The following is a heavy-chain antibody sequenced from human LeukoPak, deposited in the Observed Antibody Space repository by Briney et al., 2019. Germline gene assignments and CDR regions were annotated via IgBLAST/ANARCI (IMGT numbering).Heavy chain of an antibody. Sequence: GGSLRLSCAASGFTFSSYWMSWVRQAPGKGLEWVANIKQDGSEKYYVDSVKGRFTISRDNAKNSLYLQMNSLRAEDTAVYYCARDPTYYCSGGSCYSGDDAFDIWGQGTMVTVSS. CDR1: GFTFSSYW. CDR2: IKQDGSEK. J-gene: IGHJ3*02. D-gene: IGHD2-15*01. CDR3: ARDPTYYCSGGSCYSGDDAFDI. V-gene: IGHV3-7*01.